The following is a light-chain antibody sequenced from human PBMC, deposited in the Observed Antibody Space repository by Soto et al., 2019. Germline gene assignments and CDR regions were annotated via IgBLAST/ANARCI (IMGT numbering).Light chain of an antibody. Sequence: EILLTQSPGTLYLSPGERATLSCRASQSVSRTYLAWYQQKPVQAPRLLIYATSSRATGIPDRFSGSGSGTDFTLTISRLEPEDFAVYYCQQYGRSGTFGQGTKVDIK. J-gene: IGKJ1*01. CDR1: QSVSRTY. CDR2: ATS. V-gene: IGKV3-20*01. CDR3: QQYGRSGT.